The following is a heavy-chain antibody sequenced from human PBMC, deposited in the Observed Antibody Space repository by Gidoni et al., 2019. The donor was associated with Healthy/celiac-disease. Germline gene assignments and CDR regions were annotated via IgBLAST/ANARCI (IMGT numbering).Heavy chain of an antibody. V-gene: IGHV3-48*02. CDR3: ARDPMATIKTESYYFDY. D-gene: IGHD5-12*01. J-gene: IGHJ4*02. CDR1: GLTFTGSS. Sequence: ELRLVVSVAVFVQPGGSRRLFCAAPGLTFTGSSMNWVRQAPGKGREWVSYISSSSSTIYYADSVKGRFTISRDNAKNSLYLQMNSLRDEDTAVYYCARDPMATIKTESYYFDYWGQGTLVTVSS. CDR2: ISSSSSTI.